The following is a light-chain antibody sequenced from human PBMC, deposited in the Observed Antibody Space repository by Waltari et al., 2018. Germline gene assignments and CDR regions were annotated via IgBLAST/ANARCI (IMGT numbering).Light chain of an antibody. CDR2: GIS. J-gene: IGKJ4*01. CDR3: QQYDNWPLT. CDR1: QNIRSSY. V-gene: IGKV3-15*01. Sequence: ETVLTQSPATLSVSPGERATLSCRASQNIRSSYFAWYQQKPGQAPRLLISGISTRATGIPARFSGSGSGTEFTLTISSLQSEDFAVYYCQQYDNWPLTFGGGTKVEIK.